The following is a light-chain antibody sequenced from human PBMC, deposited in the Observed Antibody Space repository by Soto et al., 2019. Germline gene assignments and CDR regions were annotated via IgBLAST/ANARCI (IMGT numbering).Light chain of an antibody. Sequence: DIQMTQSPSTLSESVGDRVTITCRASQSISSWLAWYQQKPGKAPKLLIYKASSLESGVPSRFSGSGSGTEFTLTISSLQPDDFATYYCQQSFTFGPGTKVDIK. V-gene: IGKV1-5*03. J-gene: IGKJ3*01. CDR3: QQSFT. CDR2: KAS. CDR1: QSISSW.